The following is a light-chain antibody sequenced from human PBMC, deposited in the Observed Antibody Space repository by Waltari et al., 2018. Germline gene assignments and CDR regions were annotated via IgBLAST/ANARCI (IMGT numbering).Light chain of an antibody. V-gene: IGLV3-21*02. Sequence: SYVLTQPPPLSVAPGQTAKISCGGNNIESKGVHWYKQKPGQAPLLVMYDDTERPSGIPERFAGSNSGNTASLTISRVDAGDEADYYCHVWDSNTGVFGGGTKLTVL. CDR3: HVWDSNTGV. J-gene: IGLJ3*02. CDR1: NIESKG. CDR2: DDT.